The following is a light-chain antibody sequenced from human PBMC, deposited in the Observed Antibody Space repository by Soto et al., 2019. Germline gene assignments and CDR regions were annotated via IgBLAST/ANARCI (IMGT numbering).Light chain of an antibody. J-gene: IGLJ1*01. CDR3: QSYDSSLGYV. CDR1: SSNIGAGYD. Sequence: QPALTQPPSVSGAPGERVTISCTGSSSNIGAGYDVHWYQQLPGTAPKLLIYGNSNRPSGVPDRFSGSKSGTSASLVITGLQAEDEADYHCQSYDSSLGYVFGSGTXVTVL. CDR2: GNS. V-gene: IGLV1-40*01.